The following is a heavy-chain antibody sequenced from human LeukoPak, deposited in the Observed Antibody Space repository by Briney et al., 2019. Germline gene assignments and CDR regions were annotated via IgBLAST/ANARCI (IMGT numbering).Heavy chain of an antibody. J-gene: IGHJ4*02. V-gene: IGHV4-59*01. CDR2: IYYSGST. CDR1: DGSISSYY. D-gene: IGHD3-10*01. Sequence: SETLSLTCTVSDGSISSYYWSWIRQPPGKGLEWIGYIYYSGSTNYNPSLKSRVTISVDTSKNQFSLKLSSVTAADTAVYYCARGRGSGIHDYWGQGTLVTVSS. CDR3: ARGRGSGIHDY.